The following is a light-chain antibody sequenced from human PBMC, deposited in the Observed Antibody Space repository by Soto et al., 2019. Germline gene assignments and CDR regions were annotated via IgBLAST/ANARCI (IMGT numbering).Light chain of an antibody. J-gene: IGKJ3*01. CDR2: SAS. Sequence: DIPMTQSPSSLSASVGDRVTITCRASQGISNYLAWYQQKPGKVPKLLIYSASTLQLGVPSRFSGSGSGTDFTLTISSLQPEDVATYYCQKHNSAPFTFGPGTKVDSK. CDR3: QKHNSAPFT. V-gene: IGKV1-27*01. CDR1: QGISNY.